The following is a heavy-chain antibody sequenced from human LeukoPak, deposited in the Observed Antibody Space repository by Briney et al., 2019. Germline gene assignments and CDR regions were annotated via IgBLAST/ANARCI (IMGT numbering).Heavy chain of an antibody. Sequence: SETLSLTCTVSGGSISSYYWSWIRQPPGKGLEWIGYIYYSGSTNYNPSLKSRVTISVDTSKNQFSLKLSSVTAADTAVYYCARGVGAGTNFDYWGQGTLVTVSS. V-gene: IGHV4-59*01. D-gene: IGHD6-19*01. CDR2: IYYSGST. CDR3: ARGVGAGTNFDY. J-gene: IGHJ4*02. CDR1: GGSISSYY.